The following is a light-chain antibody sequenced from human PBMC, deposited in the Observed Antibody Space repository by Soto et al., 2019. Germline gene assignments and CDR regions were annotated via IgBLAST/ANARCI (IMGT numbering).Light chain of an antibody. Sequence: DIQMTQSPSTLSASVGDRVTITCRASQIIGSSLAWYQQKPGKAPKLLIYDASTLRSGVPSRFSGSESETEFTLTISRLQPDDSATYYCQHYYSYPYTFGQGTKLEIK. CDR1: QIIGSS. CDR3: QHYYSYPYT. CDR2: DAS. J-gene: IGKJ2*01. V-gene: IGKV1-5*01.